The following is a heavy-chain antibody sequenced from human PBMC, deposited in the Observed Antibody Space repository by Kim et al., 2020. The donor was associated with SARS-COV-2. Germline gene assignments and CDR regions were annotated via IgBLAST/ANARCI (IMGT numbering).Heavy chain of an antibody. CDR2: ISGTAEKT. V-gene: IGHV3-23*01. Sequence: GGSLRLSCAASGGTFSNYALSWVRQAPGKGLEWVSGISGTAEKTYYADSVKGRFTISRDNSKNMLYLQINSLRAEDTAIYFCAKLPTYSSGWAFDYWGQGTLVTVSS. J-gene: IGHJ4*02. CDR1: GGTFSNYA. D-gene: IGHD6-19*01. CDR3: AKLPTYSSGWAFDY.